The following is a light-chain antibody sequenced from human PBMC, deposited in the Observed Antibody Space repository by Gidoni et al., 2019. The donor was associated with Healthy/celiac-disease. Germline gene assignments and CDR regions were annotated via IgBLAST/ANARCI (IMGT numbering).Light chain of an antibody. CDR2: AAS. CDR3: QQSYSTPL. Sequence: DIQMTQSPSSLSASVGDRVTITCRASQSISSYLNWYQQKPGKAPKLLIYAASSLQSGLPSRFSGSGSGTDFTLTISRLQPEDFATYYCQQSYSTPLFGGGTKVEIK. CDR1: QSISSY. V-gene: IGKV1-39*01. J-gene: IGKJ4*01.